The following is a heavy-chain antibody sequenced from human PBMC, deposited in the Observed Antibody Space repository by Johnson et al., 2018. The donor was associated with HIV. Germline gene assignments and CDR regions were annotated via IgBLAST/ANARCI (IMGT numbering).Heavy chain of an antibody. V-gene: IGHV3-30*04. Sequence: QVQLVESGGGVVQPGRSLRLSCAASGFSFSSYAMHWVRQAPGKGLEWVALISYDGSNTYYADSVRGRFTLSRDISKNTVYLQMNSLRDEDTAVYYCAKDQYRKLTTVAGIWGQGTMVTVSS. CDR2: ISYDGSNT. J-gene: IGHJ3*02. D-gene: IGHD4-17*01. CDR3: AKDQYRKLTTVAGI. CDR1: GFSFSSYA.